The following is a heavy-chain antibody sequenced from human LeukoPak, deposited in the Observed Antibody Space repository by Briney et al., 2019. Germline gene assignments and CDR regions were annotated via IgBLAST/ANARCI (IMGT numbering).Heavy chain of an antibody. D-gene: IGHD6-19*01. Sequence: PGRSLRLSCAASGFTFSSYGMHWVRQAPGKGLEWVAVISYDGSNKYYADSVKGRFTISRDNSKNTLYLQMNSLRAEDTAVYYCAREIGLYSSGWRAFDYWGQGTLVTVSS. J-gene: IGHJ4*02. CDR1: GFTFSSYG. CDR3: AREIGLYSSGWRAFDY. CDR2: ISYDGSNK. V-gene: IGHV3-30*03.